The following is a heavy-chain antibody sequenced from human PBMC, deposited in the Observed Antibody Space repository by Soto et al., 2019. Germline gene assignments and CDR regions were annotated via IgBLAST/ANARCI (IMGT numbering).Heavy chain of an antibody. V-gene: IGHV1-2*02. CDR3: AKYSTSGPSRFFDL. Sequence: ASVKVSCKASGYPFSGRYLHWVRQAPGQGLEWMALINPTTGGTKYAQKFQGRVSMTWDTSISTAYMEMSSLKSDDTAIYYCAKYSTSGPSRFFDLWGQGTLVTVSS. J-gene: IGHJ4*02. CDR2: INPTTGGT. D-gene: IGHD5-12*01. CDR1: GYPFSGRY.